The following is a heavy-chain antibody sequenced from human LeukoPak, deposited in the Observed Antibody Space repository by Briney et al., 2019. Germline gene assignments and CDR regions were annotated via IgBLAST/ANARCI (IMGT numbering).Heavy chain of an antibody. CDR2: IRSDGRDN. D-gene: IGHD3-3*01. Sequence: PGGSLRLSCAASGFTFSSYGMNGVRQAPGKGLEWVAFIRSDGRDNYYADSVKGRFTISRDNSKSTLDLQMNSLRVEDTAVYYCAKDRYSTSSTFTINPFDYWGRGFLVSVSS. CDR3: AKDRYSTSSTFTINPFDY. CDR1: GFTFSSYG. V-gene: IGHV3-30*02. J-gene: IGHJ4*02.